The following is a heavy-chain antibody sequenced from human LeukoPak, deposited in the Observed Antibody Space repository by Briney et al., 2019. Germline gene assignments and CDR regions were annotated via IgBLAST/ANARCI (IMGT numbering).Heavy chain of an antibody. J-gene: IGHJ5*02. CDR2: TYDSGTT. D-gene: IGHD6-13*01. Sequence: SGTLSLTCTVSGYSISSGYYWGWIRQPPGKGLEWIGSTYDSGTTYYNPSLKSRVTISVDTSKNQFSLKLSSVTAADTAVYYCATGIAAAIGWFDPWGQGTLVTVSS. CDR3: ATGIAAAIGWFDP. V-gene: IGHV4-38-2*02. CDR1: GYSISSGYY.